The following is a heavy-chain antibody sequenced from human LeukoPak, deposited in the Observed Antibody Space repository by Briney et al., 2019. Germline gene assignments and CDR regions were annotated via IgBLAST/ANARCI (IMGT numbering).Heavy chain of an antibody. J-gene: IGHJ4*02. CDR1: GFTFNSYS. Sequence: GGSMRLSCAAYGFTFNSYSMNWDRQAPGRGLEWVSSISTGSSYIYHVDSVKGRFTSARDNAKNSLYLQMNSLRAEDTAVYYCARGVVSIAARPPYFDYWGQGTLVTVSS. CDR2: ISTGSSYI. CDR3: ARGVVSIAARPPYFDY. D-gene: IGHD6-6*01. V-gene: IGHV3-21*01.